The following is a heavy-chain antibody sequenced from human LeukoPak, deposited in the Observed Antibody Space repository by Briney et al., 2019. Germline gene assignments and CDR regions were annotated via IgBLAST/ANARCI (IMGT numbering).Heavy chain of an antibody. CDR2: ISAYNGNT. V-gene: IGHV1-18*01. CDR1: GYTFTSYA. J-gene: IGHJ4*02. CDR3: ARDDLEWGLLAYLDC. D-gene: IGHD1-26*01. Sequence: ASVRVSCKASGYTFTSYAISWFRQAPGQGLEWMGWISAYNGNTNYAQKLQDRVTVTTDTSTTTAYMELRSLRSDDTAVYYCARDDLEWGLLAYLDCWGQGTLVTVSS.